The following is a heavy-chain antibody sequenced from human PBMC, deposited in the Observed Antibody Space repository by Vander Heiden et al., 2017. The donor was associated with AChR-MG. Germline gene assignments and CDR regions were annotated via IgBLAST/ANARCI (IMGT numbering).Heavy chain of an antibody. D-gene: IGHD7-27*01. V-gene: IGHV4-59*01. CDR1: GDSMSSSY. J-gene: IGHJ4*02. CDR2: IYYGGST. Sequence: QVHLQESGPGQVKPSETLSLTCTVSGDSMSSSYWSWFRQPPATGPESIGYIYYGGSTNYNPSLKSRVTISLDESKNQFSLRLTAVTTADTAVYYCASTGIPGDTNWGQGTLVTVSS. CDR3: ASTGIPGDTN.